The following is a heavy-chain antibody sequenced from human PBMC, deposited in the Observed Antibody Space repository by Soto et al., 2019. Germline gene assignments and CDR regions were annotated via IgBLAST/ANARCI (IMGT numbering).Heavy chain of an antibody. V-gene: IGHV1-18*01. CDR3: AGTYGSGDYFLPFEY. D-gene: IGHD3-10*01. CDR2: ISVYNGNI. Sequence: QVQLLQSGAEVKKPGASVKVTCKASGYMFNTYGITWVRQAPGQGLEWMGWISVYNGNIDYAQKFEGRVTMTTDTSKNTAYMELKGLDSDDPAGYYCAGTYGSGDYFLPFEYWGQGTPVSVSS. CDR1: GYMFNTYG. J-gene: IGHJ4*02.